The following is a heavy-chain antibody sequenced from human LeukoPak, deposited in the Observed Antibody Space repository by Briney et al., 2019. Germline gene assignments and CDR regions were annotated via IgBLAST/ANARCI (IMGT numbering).Heavy chain of an antibody. J-gene: IGHJ5*01. CDR3: ARSVPSLDYLFDS. D-gene: IGHD4-11*01. CDR2: IYNSGIT. CDR1: GGSISGYY. Sequence: SETLSLTCTVSGGSISGYYWTWIRQLPGKGLEWIGYIYNSGITNYNPSLKSRVTVSVDTSKNQFSLRLLSVTAADTAVCYCARSVPSLDYLFDSWGHGTLVTVSS. V-gene: IGHV4-59*08.